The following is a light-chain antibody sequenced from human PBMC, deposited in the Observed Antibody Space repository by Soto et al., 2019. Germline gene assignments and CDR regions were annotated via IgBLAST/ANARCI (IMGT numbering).Light chain of an antibody. CDR2: GAS. CDR3: QQRSNWPMYT. Sequence: ETVMTQSPATLSVSPGERATLSCRASQSVNSNLAWYQQKLGQAPRVLIYGASTRATGIPDRFSGSGSGTEFILTISSLEPEDFAVYYCQQRSNWPMYTFGQGTKVDIK. V-gene: IGKV3-15*01. CDR1: QSVNSN. J-gene: IGKJ2*01.